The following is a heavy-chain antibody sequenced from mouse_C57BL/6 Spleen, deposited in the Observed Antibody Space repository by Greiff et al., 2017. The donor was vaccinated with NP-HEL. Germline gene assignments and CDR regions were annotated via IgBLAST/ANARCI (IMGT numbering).Heavy chain of an antibody. D-gene: IGHD3-2*01. Sequence: VQLQQPGAELVMPGASVKLSCKASGYTFTSYWMHWVKQRPGQGLEWIGEIDPSDSYTNYNQKFKGKSTLTVDKSSSTAYMQLSSLTSEDSAVYDCGTARATSAYWGQGTLVTVSA. CDR2: IDPSDSYT. V-gene: IGHV1-69*01. CDR1: GYTFTSYW. J-gene: IGHJ3*01. CDR3: GTARATSAY.